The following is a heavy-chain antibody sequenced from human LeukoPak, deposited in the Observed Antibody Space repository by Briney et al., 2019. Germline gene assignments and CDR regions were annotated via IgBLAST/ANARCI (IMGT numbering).Heavy chain of an antibody. Sequence: SETLSLTCTVSGGSISSSSYYWGWIRQPPGKGLEWIGSIYYSGSTYYNPSLKSRVTISVDTSKNQFSLKLSSVTAADTAVYYCARTEVVTAILDAFDIWGQGTMATVSS. CDR2: IYYSGST. J-gene: IGHJ3*02. D-gene: IGHD2-21*02. CDR1: GGSISSSSYY. CDR3: ARTEVVTAILDAFDI. V-gene: IGHV4-39*07.